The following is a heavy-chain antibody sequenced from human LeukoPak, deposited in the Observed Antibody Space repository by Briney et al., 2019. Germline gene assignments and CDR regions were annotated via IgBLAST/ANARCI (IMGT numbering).Heavy chain of an antibody. Sequence: LAGGSLRLSCAASGFTFSSYWMHWVRHAPGKGLVWVSRINSDGSSTSYADSVKGRFTISRDNAKNTLYLQMNSLRAEDTAVYYCARARYSSSWSDYWGQGTLVTVSS. CDR1: GFTFSSYW. CDR2: INSDGSST. V-gene: IGHV3-74*01. J-gene: IGHJ4*02. CDR3: ARARYSSSWSDY. D-gene: IGHD6-13*01.